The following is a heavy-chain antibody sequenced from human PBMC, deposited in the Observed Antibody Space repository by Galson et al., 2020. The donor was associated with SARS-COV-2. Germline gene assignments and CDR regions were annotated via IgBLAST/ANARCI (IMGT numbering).Heavy chain of an antibody. J-gene: IGHJ4*02. CDR3: VQWQQLSY. CDR2: INPSGDRA. CDR1: GFTFSSSV. Sequence: GGSLRLSFAASGFTFSSSVMSWARQAPGKGLKWVSAINPSGDRAYYADSVEGRFTISRDNSKKMLYLQMSSLRAEDTAVYYCVQWQQLSYWGQGTLVTVSS. D-gene: IGHD6-19*01. V-gene: IGHV3-23*01.